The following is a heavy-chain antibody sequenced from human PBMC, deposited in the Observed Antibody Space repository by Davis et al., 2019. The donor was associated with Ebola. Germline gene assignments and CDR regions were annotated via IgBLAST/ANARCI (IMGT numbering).Heavy chain of an antibody. Sequence: GGSLRLSCAASGFTFSSYAMSWVRQAPGKGLEWVSAISGSGGSTYYADSVKGRFTISRDNSKNSLYLQMNSLRAEDTALYHCARKGGWSGGYDQFDYWGQGTLVTVSS. CDR3: ARKGGWSGGYDQFDY. CDR2: ISGSGGST. CDR1: GFTFSSYA. V-gene: IGHV3-23*01. J-gene: IGHJ4*02. D-gene: IGHD5-12*01.